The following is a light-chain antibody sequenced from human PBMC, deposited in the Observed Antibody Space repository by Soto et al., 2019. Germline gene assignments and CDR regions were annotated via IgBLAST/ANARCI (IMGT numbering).Light chain of an antibody. V-gene: IGLV2-8*01. Sequence: QSVLTQPPSASGSPGQSVTISCTGTSSDVGAYNRVSWYQHHPGKAPKLMIYEVSKRPSGVPDRFSGSKSGNTASLTVSGLQAEDEADYYCNSYAGGLVLFGGGTKLTVL. CDR2: EVS. J-gene: IGLJ2*01. CDR3: NSYAGGLVL. CDR1: SSDVGAYNR.